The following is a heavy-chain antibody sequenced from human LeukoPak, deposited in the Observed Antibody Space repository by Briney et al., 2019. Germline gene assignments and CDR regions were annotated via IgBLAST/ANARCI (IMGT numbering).Heavy chain of an antibody. Sequence: GGSLRLSCAASGFTFSSYEMNWVRQAPGKGLEWVSYISSSGDTMYYADSVKGRFTISRDNAKNSLYLQMSSLRAEDTAVYYCAKDEYSSSGGYFDYWGQGTLVTVSS. CDR3: AKDEYSSSGGYFDY. CDR1: GFTFSSYE. CDR2: ISSSGDTM. J-gene: IGHJ4*02. V-gene: IGHV3-48*03. D-gene: IGHD6-6*01.